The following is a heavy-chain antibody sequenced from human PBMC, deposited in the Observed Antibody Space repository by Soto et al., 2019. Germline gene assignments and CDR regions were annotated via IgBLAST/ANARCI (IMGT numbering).Heavy chain of an antibody. V-gene: IGHV1-69*01. CDR2: IIPIFGTA. Sequence: QVQLVQSGAEVKKPGSSVKVSCKASGGTFSSYAISWVRQAPGQGLEWMGGIIPIFGTANYEQKFQGRVTITADEATSTAYMELSSLRSEDTAVYYCAREEAAAGYFDYWGQGTLVTVSS. D-gene: IGHD6-13*01. CDR3: AREEAAAGYFDY. J-gene: IGHJ4*02. CDR1: GGTFSSYA.